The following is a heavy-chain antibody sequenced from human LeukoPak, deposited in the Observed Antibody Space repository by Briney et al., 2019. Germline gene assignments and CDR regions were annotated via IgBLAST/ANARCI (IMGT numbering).Heavy chain of an antibody. CDR3: AKDGRCSDGTCSLSPIGS. D-gene: IGHD2-15*01. CDR2: IRYDATNK. V-gene: IGHV3-30*02. Sequence: SGGSLSPSCAASGFSFSSFGMHWVRQAPGKGLEWVAFIRYDATNKFYADSVRGRFTISRDNSKNTLFLQMKSLRGEDTAVYYCAKDGRCSDGTCSLSPIGSWGQGTLVTVSS. J-gene: IGHJ4*02. CDR1: GFSFSSFG.